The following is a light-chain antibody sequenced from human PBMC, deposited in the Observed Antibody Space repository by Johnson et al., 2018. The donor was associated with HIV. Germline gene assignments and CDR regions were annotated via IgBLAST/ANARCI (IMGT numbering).Light chain of an antibody. J-gene: IGLJ1*01. CDR1: SSNIGKNS. V-gene: IGLV1-51*02. CDR2: ENN. CDR3: GTWDSSLSTYV. Sequence: QSVLTQPPSVSAAPGQKVTISCSGSSSNIGKNSVSWYQQLPGTAPKLLIYENNKRPSGIPDRFSASKSGTSATLGITGLQTGDEADYYCGTWDSSLSTYVFGTGTKVTVL.